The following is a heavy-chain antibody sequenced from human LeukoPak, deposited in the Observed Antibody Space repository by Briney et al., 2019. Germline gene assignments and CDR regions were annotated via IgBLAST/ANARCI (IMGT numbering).Heavy chain of an antibody. Sequence: SETLSLTCAVYGGSFSGYYWSWIRQPPGKGLEWIGEINHSGSTNYNPSLKSRVAISVDTSKNQFSLKLSSVTAEDTAVYCCAKLGDILTGYPYYFDCWGQGTLVTVSS. CDR3: AKLGDILTGYPYYFDC. CDR2: INHSGST. CDR1: GGSFSGYY. V-gene: IGHV4-34*01. J-gene: IGHJ4*02. D-gene: IGHD3-9*01.